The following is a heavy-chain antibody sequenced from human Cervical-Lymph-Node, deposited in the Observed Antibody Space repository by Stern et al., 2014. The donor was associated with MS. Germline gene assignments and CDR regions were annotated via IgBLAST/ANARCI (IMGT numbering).Heavy chain of an antibody. CDR1: GYTFTNYY. Sequence: QVQLVQSGAEVKKPGASVKISCKASGYTFTNYYMHWVRQAPGQGLEWMGIINPSGDSTSYAQKFEGRVTMTRDTSTSTVNMELSSLTSGDTAVYYGARLRGYNVLTGYLDYWGQGTLVTVSS. D-gene: IGHD3-9*01. CDR2: INPSGDST. J-gene: IGHJ4*02. CDR3: ARLRGYNVLTGYLDY. V-gene: IGHV1-46*01.